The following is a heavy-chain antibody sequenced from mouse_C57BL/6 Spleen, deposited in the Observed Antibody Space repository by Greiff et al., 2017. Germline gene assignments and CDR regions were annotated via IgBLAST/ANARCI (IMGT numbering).Heavy chain of an antibody. CDR3: AREAAY. Sequence: QVQLKQPGAELVKPGASVKLSCKASGYTFTSYWMHWVKQRPGQGLEWIGMIHPNSGSTNYNEKFKSKATLTVDKSSSTAYMQLSSLTSEDSAVYYCAREAAYWGQGTLVTVSA. CDR2: IHPNSGST. J-gene: IGHJ3*01. V-gene: IGHV1-64*01. CDR1: GYTFTSYW.